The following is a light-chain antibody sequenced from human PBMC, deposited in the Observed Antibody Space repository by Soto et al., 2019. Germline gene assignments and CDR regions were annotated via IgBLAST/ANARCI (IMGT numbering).Light chain of an antibody. V-gene: IGKV1-39*01. J-gene: IGKJ2*01. CDR2: AAS. CDR3: QQSYSYPYT. Sequence: DIQMTQSPSSLSVSVGDRVTITCWASQSISNYLNWYQQKPGKAPKLLVYAASSLQSGVPSRFSGNGSGTDFTLTISSLQPEDFASYYCQQSYSYPYTFGQGTKLEIK. CDR1: QSISNY.